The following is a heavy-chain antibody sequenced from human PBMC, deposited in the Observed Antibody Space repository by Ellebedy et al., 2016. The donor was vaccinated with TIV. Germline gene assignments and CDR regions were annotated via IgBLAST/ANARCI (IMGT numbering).Heavy chain of an antibody. CDR2: IYYNGST. Sequence: MPSETLSLTCTVSDGSISRYYWSWIRQPPGTGLEWIGYIYYNGSTNYNPSLKSRVTISVDTSKNQFSLRLSSVTAADTAVYHCARALGSGMFDYWGQGSPVTVSS. CDR1: DGSISRYY. J-gene: IGHJ4*02. V-gene: IGHV4-59*01. CDR3: ARALGSGMFDY. D-gene: IGHD3-10*02.